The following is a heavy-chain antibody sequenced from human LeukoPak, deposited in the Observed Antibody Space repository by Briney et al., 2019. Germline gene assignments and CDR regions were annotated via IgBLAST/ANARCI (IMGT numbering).Heavy chain of an antibody. D-gene: IGHD2-15*01. J-gene: IGHJ4*02. CDR2: IYSGGST. V-gene: IGHV3-53*01. CDR1: GFTFSSYA. Sequence: PGGSLRLSCAASGFTFSSYAMSWVRQAPGKGLEWVSVIYSGGSTYYADSVKGRFTISRDNSKNTLYLQMNSLRAEDTAVYYCATGHDSLDADYWGQGTLVTVSS. CDR3: ATGHDSLDADY.